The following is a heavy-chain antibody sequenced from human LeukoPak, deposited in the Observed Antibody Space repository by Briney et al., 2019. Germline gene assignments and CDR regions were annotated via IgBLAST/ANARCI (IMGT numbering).Heavy chain of an antibody. J-gene: IGHJ6*02. CDR1: GFTFSNYW. CDR3: ARGYNYGPPNGMDV. V-gene: IGHV3-74*01. CDR2: INGDGSII. Sequence: GGSLRLSCAASGFTFSNYWMHWVRHAPGKGLVWVSRINGDGSIINYADSVKGRFTISRDNAKNSLYLQMNSLRDEDTAVYCCARGYNYGPPNGMDVWGQGTTVTVSS. D-gene: IGHD1-1*01.